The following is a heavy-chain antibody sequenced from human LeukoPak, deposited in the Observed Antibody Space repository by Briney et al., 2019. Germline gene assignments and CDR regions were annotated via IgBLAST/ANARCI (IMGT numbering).Heavy chain of an antibody. CDR2: IHTSGST. CDR3: ASRAHCSGGSCYGNWFDP. J-gene: IGHJ5*02. CDR1: GDFSTFYY. D-gene: IGHD2-15*01. Sequence: PSETLSLTCTVSGDFSTFYYWTWIRQPPGKELEWIGNIHTSGSTTYNPSLKSRVTMSIDTSKNQFSLRLSSVTAADTAVYYCASRAHCSGGSCYGNWFDPWGQGTLVTVSS. V-gene: IGHV4-4*09.